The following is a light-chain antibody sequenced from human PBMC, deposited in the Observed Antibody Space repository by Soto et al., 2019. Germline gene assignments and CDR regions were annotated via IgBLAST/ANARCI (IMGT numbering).Light chain of an antibody. CDR3: QQYDNLPLT. CDR1: QDIYNY. Sequence: DIRMSQSPSSLSASVGDRINITCRASQDIYNYLSWCQQKPGKAPKLLIYDASILVPGVPSRFSGSGSGTDFTFTITSLQPEDIATYYCQQYDNLPLTFGQGTKWIS. V-gene: IGKV1-33*01. J-gene: IGKJ2*01. CDR2: DAS.